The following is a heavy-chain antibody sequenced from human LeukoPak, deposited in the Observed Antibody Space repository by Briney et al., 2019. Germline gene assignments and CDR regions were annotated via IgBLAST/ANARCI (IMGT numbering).Heavy chain of an antibody. D-gene: IGHD6-13*01. CDR3: ARDGGIATYYFDY. Sequence: GGSLRLSCAASGFTFSDYYMSWIRQAPGKGLEWVSYISSSGGSTNYADSVKGRFAISRDNAKNTLYLQMNSLRAEDTAVYYCARDGGIATYYFDYWGQGTMVTVSS. J-gene: IGHJ4*02. V-gene: IGHV3-11*06. CDR2: ISSSGGST. CDR1: GFTFSDYY.